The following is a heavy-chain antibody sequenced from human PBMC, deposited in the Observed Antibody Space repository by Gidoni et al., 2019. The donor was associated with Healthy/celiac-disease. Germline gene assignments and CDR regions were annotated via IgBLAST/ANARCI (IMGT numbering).Heavy chain of an antibody. J-gene: IGHJ3*02. CDR2: IFSNDEK. CDR1: GFSLSNARMG. V-gene: IGHV2-26*01. Sequence: QVTLKASGPVLVKPTATLTLTCPVSGFSLSNARMGVSWIRQPPGKALEWLAHIFSNDEKSYSTSLKSRLTISKDTSKSQVVLTMTNMDPVDTATYYCARMQTGYSRRNAVDIWGQGTMVTVSS. D-gene: IGHD6-13*01. CDR3: ARMQTGYSRRNAVDI.